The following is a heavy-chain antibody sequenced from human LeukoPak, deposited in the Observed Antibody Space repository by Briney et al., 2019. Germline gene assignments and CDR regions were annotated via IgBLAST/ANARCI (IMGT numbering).Heavy chain of an antibody. J-gene: IGHJ4*02. CDR1: GYSISSGYY. Sequence: PSKTLSLTCAVSGYSISSGYYWGWIRQSPGQGLEYIGSGHHSADTYYNPSLKSRVTMSIDKSKNQFSLKLNSVTAADTAVYYCTRSSVYRSSWLIDYWGQGTLVTVSS. CDR3: TRSSVYRSSWLIDY. D-gene: IGHD6-13*01. V-gene: IGHV4-38-2*01. CDR2: GHHSADT.